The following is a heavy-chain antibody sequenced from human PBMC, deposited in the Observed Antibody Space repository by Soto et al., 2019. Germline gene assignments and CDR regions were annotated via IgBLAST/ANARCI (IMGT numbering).Heavy chain of an antibody. V-gene: IGHV4-34*01. CDR1: GGFLSESY. D-gene: IGHD3-16*01. Sequence: PSETLSLTCAVYGGFLSESYWTWIRQPPGKGLEWIGEINHVGGTNYNPSLKSRVTMSVDTSQNQFSLRLISVTAADTAMCFCVRIRYQLPSSVLWLDPWGQGTPVTVSS. CDR2: INHVGGT. J-gene: IGHJ5*02. CDR3: VRIRYQLPSSVLWLDP.